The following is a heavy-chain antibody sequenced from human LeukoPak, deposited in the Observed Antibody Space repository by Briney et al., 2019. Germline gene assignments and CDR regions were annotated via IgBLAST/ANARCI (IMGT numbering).Heavy chain of an antibody. Sequence: PGGSLRLSCAASGFTFSSYSMNRVRQAPGKGLEWVSSISSSSSYIYYADSVKGRFTISRDNAKNSLYLQMNSLRAEDTAVYYCARVPTVTTHYYYMDVWGKGTTVTVSS. CDR2: ISSSSSYI. CDR3: ARVPTVTTHYYYMDV. V-gene: IGHV3-21*01. CDR1: GFTFSSYS. D-gene: IGHD4-17*01. J-gene: IGHJ6*03.